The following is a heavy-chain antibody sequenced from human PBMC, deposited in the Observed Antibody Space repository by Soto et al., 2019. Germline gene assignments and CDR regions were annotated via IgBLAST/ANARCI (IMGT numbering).Heavy chain of an antibody. CDR3: AGTTSHQWYYMDV. CDR2: TYYRSRWYN. CDR1: GDSVSSNSAA. V-gene: IGHV6-1*01. Sequence: QVQLQESGPGLVKPSQTLSLTCAISGDSVSSNSAAWNWIRLSPSRGLEWLARTYYRSRWYNDYAVSVRRRITVNPDTSKNQCSLQLTSVTPEDTAVYYCAGTTSHQWYYMDVWGKGTTVTVSS. J-gene: IGHJ6*03. D-gene: IGHD1-7*01.